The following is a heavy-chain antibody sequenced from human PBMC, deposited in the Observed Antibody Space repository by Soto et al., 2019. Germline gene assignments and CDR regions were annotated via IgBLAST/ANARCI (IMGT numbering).Heavy chain of an antibody. V-gene: IGHV1-69*12. CDR3: ARDNDRPQLGGNYYYILDV. D-gene: IGHD1-1*01. CDR2: IMPIFRTP. CDR1: GGTFRNSA. J-gene: IGHJ6*02. Sequence: QVQLEQSGAEVNKPGSSVKVSCKASGGTFRNSAISWVRQAPGQGLEWMGGIMPIFRTPDYAHKFQGRVTITADESTSTAYMELSGLRSDDTAVYYCARDNDRPQLGGNYYYILDVWGHGTTVTVSS.